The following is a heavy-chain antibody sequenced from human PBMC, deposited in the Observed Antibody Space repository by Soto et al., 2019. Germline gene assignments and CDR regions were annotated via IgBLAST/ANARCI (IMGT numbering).Heavy chain of an antibody. V-gene: IGHV3-11*01. CDR3: ARDLKVAATAYYYMDV. CDR2: ISSSGSTI. Sequence: GGSLRLSCAASGFTFSDYYMSWIRQAPGKGLEWVSYISSSGSTIYYADSVKGRFTISRDNAKNSLYLQMNSLRAEDTVVYYCARDLKVAATAYYYMDVWGKGTRSPSP. CDR1: GFTFSDYY. J-gene: IGHJ6*03. D-gene: IGHD2-15*01.